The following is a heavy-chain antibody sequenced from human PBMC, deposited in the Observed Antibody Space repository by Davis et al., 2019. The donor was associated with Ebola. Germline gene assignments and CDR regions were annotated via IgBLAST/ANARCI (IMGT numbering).Heavy chain of an antibody. CDR3: ARDPYRGSYQTSYFDY. Sequence: GESLKISCEASGFTFSRYSMNWVRQAPGKGLDWVSSISSSSDHIHYADSLKGRFTISRDDAKNLLFLQMNSLRVEDTAIYYCARDPYRGSYQTSYFDYWGQGTLVTVSS. D-gene: IGHD1-26*01. J-gene: IGHJ4*02. CDR1: GFTFSRYS. CDR2: ISSSSDHI. V-gene: IGHV3-21*01.